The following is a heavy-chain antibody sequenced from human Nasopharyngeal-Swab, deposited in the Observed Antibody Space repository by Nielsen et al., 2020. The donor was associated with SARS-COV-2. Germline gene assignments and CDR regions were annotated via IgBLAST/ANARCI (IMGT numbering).Heavy chain of an antibody. V-gene: IGHV4-61*08. Sequence: GSLRLSCTVSGGSISSGGYYWSWIRQPPGKGLEWIGYIYYSGSTNYNPSLKSRVTISVDTSKNQFSLKLSSVTAADTAVYYCASSGWYYFDYWGQGTLVTVSS. CDR1: GGSISSGGYY. CDR3: ASSGWYYFDY. D-gene: IGHD6-19*01. J-gene: IGHJ4*02. CDR2: IYYSGST.